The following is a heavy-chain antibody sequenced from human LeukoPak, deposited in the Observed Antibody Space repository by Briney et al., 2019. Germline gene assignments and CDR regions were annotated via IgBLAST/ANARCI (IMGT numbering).Heavy chain of an antibody. V-gene: IGHV1-69*05. CDR2: IIPIFGTA. J-gene: IGHJ3*02. CDR1: GYTFTSYG. D-gene: IGHD2/OR15-2a*01. CDR3: ARDKYVDAFDI. Sequence: ASVKVSCKASGYTFTSYGISWVRQAPGQGLEWMGRIIPIFGTANYAQKFQGRVTITTDESTSTAYMELSSLRSEDTAVYYCARDKYVDAFDIWGQGTMVTVSS.